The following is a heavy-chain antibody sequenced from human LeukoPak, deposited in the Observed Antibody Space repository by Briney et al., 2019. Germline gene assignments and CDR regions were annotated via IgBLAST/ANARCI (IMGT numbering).Heavy chain of an antibody. CDR3: ARQATSHSSSCLDP. J-gene: IGHJ5*02. V-gene: IGHV5-51*01. CDR2: IYPGDYDT. CDR1: GYSFTNYW. Sequence: GESLKISCKGSGYSFTNYWIAWVRQMPGKGLEWMGIIYPGDYDTRYSPSFQGQVTISADKSISTAYLQWSSLKASDTAMYYCARQATSHSSSCLDPWGQGTLVTVSS. D-gene: IGHD6-13*01.